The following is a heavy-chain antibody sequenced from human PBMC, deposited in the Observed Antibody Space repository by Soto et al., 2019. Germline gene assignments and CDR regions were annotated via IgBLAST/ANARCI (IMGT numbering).Heavy chain of an antibody. CDR1: GYTFIRYG. CDR2: ISPYNDYT. CDR3: ARGGYYDNTCVKSSHYGFDV. J-gene: IGHJ6*02. V-gene: IGHV1-18*01. D-gene: IGHD3-16*01. Sequence: QVQLVQSAGEVKKPGASVKVSCKASGYTFIRYGITWVRQAPGQGLEWMGWISPYNDYTNYAKKLQGRVTMTTDTSKRTVYVDLRRLKTDDTAVYYCARGGYYDNTCVKSSHYGFDVWGQGTSVTVSS.